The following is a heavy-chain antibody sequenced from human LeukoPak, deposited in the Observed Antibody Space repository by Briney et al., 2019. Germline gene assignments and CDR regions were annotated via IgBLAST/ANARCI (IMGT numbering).Heavy chain of an antibody. CDR3: AKTFWFDP. Sequence: PGGSLRLSCAASGFTFSSYEMNWIRQAPGKGLEWISYISNSGSTKYYADSVKGRFAISRDNSKNTLYLQMNSLRAEDTAVYYCAKTFWFDPWGQGTLVTVSS. J-gene: IGHJ5*02. CDR2: ISNSGSTK. V-gene: IGHV3-48*03. CDR1: GFTFSSYE. D-gene: IGHD3-16*01.